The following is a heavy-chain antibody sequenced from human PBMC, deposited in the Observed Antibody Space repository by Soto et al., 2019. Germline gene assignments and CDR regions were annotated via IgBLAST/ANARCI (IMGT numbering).Heavy chain of an antibody. V-gene: IGHV3-23*01. Sequence: EVQLSESGGGLVQPGGSLRLSCTASGFIFRNYVMTWVRQAPGKGLEWVSSIICSGGTTYYTDSVKGRFTISIDNSKNTLFLQINSLRAEDTAVYYCAKRPLELHMYDYWGKGTLVTVSS. J-gene: IGHJ4*02. CDR2: IICSGGTT. CDR3: AKRPLELHMYDY. D-gene: IGHD1-7*01. CDR1: GFIFRNYV.